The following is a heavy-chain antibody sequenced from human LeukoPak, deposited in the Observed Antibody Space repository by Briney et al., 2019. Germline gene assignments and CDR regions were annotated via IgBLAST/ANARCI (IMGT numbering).Heavy chain of an antibody. CDR1: GGTFSSYA. V-gene: IGHV1-69*13. CDR2: IIPIFGTA. Sequence: SVKVSCKASGGTFSSYAISWVRQAPGQGLEWMGRIIPIFGTANYAQKFQGRVTITADESTSTAYMELSSLGSEDTAVYYCARDPVPVSGWPRYYGMDVWGQGTTVTVSS. CDR3: ARDPVPVSGWPRYYGMDV. D-gene: IGHD6-19*01. J-gene: IGHJ6*02.